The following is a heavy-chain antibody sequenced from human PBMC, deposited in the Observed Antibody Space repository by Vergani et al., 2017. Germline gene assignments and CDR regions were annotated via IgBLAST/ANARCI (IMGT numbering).Heavy chain of an antibody. J-gene: IGHJ5*02. D-gene: IGHD3-10*01. CDR3: VRAVALWFGETKDGGWFDP. Sequence: QVQLLESGPGLLKPSETLSLTCSVSGYSITSGYYWGWIRQPPGRGLEWIGSIYHTGSAYYNPSLKSRVTGSVATSMNQFSLKLNSATAADTAVYYCVRAVALWFGETKDGGWFDPWGQGTLVTVTS. CDR1: GYSITSGYY. V-gene: IGHV4-38-2*02. CDR2: IYHTGSA.